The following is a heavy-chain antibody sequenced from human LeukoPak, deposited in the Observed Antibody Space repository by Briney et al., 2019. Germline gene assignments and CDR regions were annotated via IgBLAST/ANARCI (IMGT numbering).Heavy chain of an antibody. V-gene: IGHV3-30-3*01. Sequence: PGGSLRLSCAASGFTFSSYAMHWVRQAPGKGLEWVAVISYDGSNKYYADSVKGRFTISRDNSKNTLYLQMNSLRAEDTAVYYCARAGGSGSYYANFDYGGQGTLVTVSS. CDR1: GFTFSSYA. CDR2: ISYDGSNK. D-gene: IGHD1-26*01. J-gene: IGHJ4*02. CDR3: ARAGGSGSYYANFDY.